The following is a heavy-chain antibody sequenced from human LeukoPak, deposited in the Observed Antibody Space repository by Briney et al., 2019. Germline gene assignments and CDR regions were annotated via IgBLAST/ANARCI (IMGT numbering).Heavy chain of an antibody. V-gene: IGHV4-30-4*01. CDR3: ARTGGTIDY. CDR1: GGSISSGDYY. CDR2: IYYSGST. Sequence: SESLSLTCTVSGGSISSGDYYWSWIRQPPGKGLEWIGYIYYSGSTYYNPSLKSRVTISVDTSKNQFSLKLNSVTAADTAVYYCARTGGTIDYWGQGTLVTVSS. J-gene: IGHJ4*02. D-gene: IGHD2-8*02.